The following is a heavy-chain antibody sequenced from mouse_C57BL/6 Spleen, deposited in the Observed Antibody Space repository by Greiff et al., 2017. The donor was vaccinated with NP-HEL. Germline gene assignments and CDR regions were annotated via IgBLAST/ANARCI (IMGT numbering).Heavy chain of an antibody. CDR1: GYAFSSYW. J-gene: IGHJ2*01. CDR2: IYPGDGDT. D-gene: IGHD2-1*01. CDR3: ARYGNYVSYFDY. Sequence: QVQLKQSGAELVKPGASVKISCKASGYAFSSYWMNWVKQRPGKGLEWIGQIYPGDGDTNYNGKFKGKATLTADKSSSTAYMQLSSLTSEDSAVYFCARYGNYVSYFDYWGQGTTLTVSS. V-gene: IGHV1-80*01.